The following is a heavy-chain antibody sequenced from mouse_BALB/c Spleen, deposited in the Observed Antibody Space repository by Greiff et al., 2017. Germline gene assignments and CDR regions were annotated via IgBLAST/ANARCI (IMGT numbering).Heavy chain of an antibody. Sequence: VQLQQSGAELVKPGASVKLSCTASGFNIKDTYMHWVKQRPEQGLEWIGRIDPANGNTKYDPKFQGKATITADTSSNTAYLQLSSLTSEDTAVYYCARYDGYPYAMDYWGQGTSVTVSS. V-gene: IGHV14-3*02. CDR3: ARYDGYPYAMDY. CDR1: GFNIKDTY. D-gene: IGHD2-3*01. J-gene: IGHJ4*01. CDR2: IDPANGNT.